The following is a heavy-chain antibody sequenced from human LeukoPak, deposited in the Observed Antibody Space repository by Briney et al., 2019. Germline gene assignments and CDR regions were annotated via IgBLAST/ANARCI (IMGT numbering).Heavy chain of an antibody. Sequence: ASVKVSCKAFGYTFISYYMNWVRQAPGQGLEWMGIINPSGGSTSYAQKFQGRVTMIRDTSTSTVYMELSSLRSEDTAVYYCARGRLSTVVSPLWDWGQGTLVTVSS. CDR3: ARGRLSTVVSPLWD. V-gene: IGHV1-46*01. J-gene: IGHJ4*02. CDR2: INPSGGST. D-gene: IGHD4-23*01. CDR1: GYTFISYY.